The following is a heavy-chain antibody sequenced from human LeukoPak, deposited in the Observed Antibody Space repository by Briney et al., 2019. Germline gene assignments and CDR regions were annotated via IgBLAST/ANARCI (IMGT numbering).Heavy chain of an antibody. V-gene: IGHV3-23*01. J-gene: IGHJ3*02. CDR2: ISGSGGST. CDR1: GFTFSSYA. CDR3: SCMCPDAFDI. Sequence: PGGSLRLSCAASGFTFSSYAMSWVRQAPGKGLKWVSAISGSGGSTYYADSVKGRFTISRDNSKNTLYLQMNSLRAEDTAVYYCSCMCPDAFDIWGQGTMVTVSS. D-gene: IGHD2-8*01.